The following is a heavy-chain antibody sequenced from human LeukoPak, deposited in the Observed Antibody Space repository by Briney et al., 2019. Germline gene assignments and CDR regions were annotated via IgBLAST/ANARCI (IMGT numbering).Heavy chain of an antibody. D-gene: IGHD3-22*01. CDR2: IYPGDSET. CDR1: GYSFSRYW. J-gene: IGHJ4*02. CDR3: ARPYHYDTEFGPPKN. V-gene: IGHV5-51*01. Sequence: RGESLKISCKGSGYSFSRYWIGWVRQMPGKGLEWMGIIYPGDSETRYSPSFQGQVTISADKSISTAYLQWSSLKASDTAMYYCARPYHYDTEFGPPKNWGQGTLVTVSS.